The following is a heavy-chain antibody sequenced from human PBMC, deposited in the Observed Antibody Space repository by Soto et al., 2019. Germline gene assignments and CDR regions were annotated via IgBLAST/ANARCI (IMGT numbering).Heavy chain of an antibody. CDR1: GFTFSSYW. J-gene: IGHJ6*02. CDR3: ARDHSSGYYSKVVYYYGMDV. V-gene: IGHV3-7*01. CDR2: IKQDGSEK. D-gene: IGHD3-22*01. Sequence: PGGSLRLSCAASGFTFSSYWMSWFRQAPGKGLEWVANIKQDGSEKYYVDSVKGRFTISRDNAKNSLYLQMNSLRAEDTAVYYCARDHSSGYYSKVVYYYGMDVWGQGTTVTVSS.